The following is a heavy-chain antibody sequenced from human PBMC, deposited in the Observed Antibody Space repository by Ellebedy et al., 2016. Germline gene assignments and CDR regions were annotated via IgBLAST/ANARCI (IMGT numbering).Heavy chain of an antibody. CDR3: ATRHYGGFDI. CDR2: IDSGDSS. Sequence: GGSLRLXXVASGFTVTNDYMTWVRQAPGKGLEWVSVIDSGDSSYYANSVKGRVTISRDSPKNTLYLQMNSLRAEDTAVYYCATRHYGGFDIWGRGTMVTVSS. CDR1: GFTVTNDY. V-gene: IGHV3-53*01. J-gene: IGHJ3*02. D-gene: IGHD4-23*01.